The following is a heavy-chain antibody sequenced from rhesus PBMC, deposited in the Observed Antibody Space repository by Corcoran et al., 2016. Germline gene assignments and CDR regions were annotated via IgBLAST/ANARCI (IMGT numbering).Heavy chain of an antibody. V-gene: IGHV4-65*01. CDR3: ARRRGYYWYFDI. Sequence: QVQLQESGPGLVKPSETLSLTCAVSGGSISSSNWWSWIRQSPGKGLELIGDIYVGIGGPSTNPSLKSRVTISTDPSKNQFALKLRFVTAADTAVYYCARRRGYYWYFDIWGPGTPITISS. CDR2: IYVGIGGP. D-gene: IGHD6-13*01. CDR1: GGSISSSNW. J-gene: IGHJ2*01.